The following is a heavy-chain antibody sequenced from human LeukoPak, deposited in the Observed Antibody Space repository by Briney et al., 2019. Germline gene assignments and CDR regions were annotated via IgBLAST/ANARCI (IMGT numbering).Heavy chain of an antibody. Sequence: GSLQLSRAAPGFTFSEYYKGWIRPAPGKGLEWVSYISSSGSNIYYADSVKGRFTISRDNAKNSLYLQMNSLRAEDTAVYYCARGYYDSSGYYFPSYFDYWGQGTLVTVSS. CDR3: ARGYYDSSGYYFPSYFDY. D-gene: IGHD3-22*01. CDR2: ISSSGSNI. J-gene: IGHJ4*02. V-gene: IGHV3-11*01. CDR1: GFTFSEYY.